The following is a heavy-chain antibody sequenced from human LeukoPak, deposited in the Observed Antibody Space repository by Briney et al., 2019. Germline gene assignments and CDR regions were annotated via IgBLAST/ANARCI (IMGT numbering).Heavy chain of an antibody. Sequence: GPVKVSCKASGYTFTGYYMHWVRQAPGQGLEWMGWINPNSGGTNYAQKFQGRVTMTRDTSISTAYMELSRLRSDDTAVYYCARTTMVRGTYYMDVWGKGTTVTVSS. J-gene: IGHJ6*03. CDR2: INPNSGGT. CDR3: ARTTMVRGTYYMDV. D-gene: IGHD3-10*01. V-gene: IGHV1-2*02. CDR1: GYTFTGYY.